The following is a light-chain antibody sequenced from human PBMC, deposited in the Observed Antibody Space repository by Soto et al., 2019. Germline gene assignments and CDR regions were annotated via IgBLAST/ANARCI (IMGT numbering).Light chain of an antibody. Sequence: QSVLTQPPSVSGAPGQRVTISCTGSSSNIGADYDVHWYQQLPGTAPKLLIYGNSNRPSGVPDRFSGSKSGTSASLAITGLQAEDEADYYCQSYDSSLSAVVFGVGTTLTVL. J-gene: IGLJ3*02. CDR3: QSYDSSLSAVV. V-gene: IGLV1-40*01. CDR1: SSNIGADYD. CDR2: GNS.